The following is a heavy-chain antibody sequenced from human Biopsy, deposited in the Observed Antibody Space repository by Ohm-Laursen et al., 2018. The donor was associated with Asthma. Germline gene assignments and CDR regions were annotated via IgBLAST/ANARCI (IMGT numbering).Heavy chain of an antibody. D-gene: IGHD2/OR15-2a*01. CDR1: GVALSGYT. CDR2: IVFGSGDT. CDR3: AAGRTSLQGESLI. Sequence: ASVKVSCNASGVALSGYTFEWVRQARGLGLEWMAWIVFGSGDTKYAQNFQDRLTVTRDMSAGSVSMELRGLSSTDTAVYYCAAGRTSLQGESLIWGQGTLVSVSS. J-gene: IGHJ4*01. V-gene: IGHV1-58*01.